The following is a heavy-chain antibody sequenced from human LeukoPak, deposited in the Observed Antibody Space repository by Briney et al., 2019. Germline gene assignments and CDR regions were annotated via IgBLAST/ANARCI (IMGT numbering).Heavy chain of an antibody. CDR3: TTVRLLRVGPNNWFDP. V-gene: IGHV3-15*01. D-gene: IGHD1-26*01. CDR2: IKSKTDGGTT. J-gene: IGHJ5*02. Sequence: AGGSLELSCAASGFTFSNAWMSWVRQAPGKGLEWVGRIKSKTDGGTTDYAAPVKGRFTISRDDSKNTLYLQMNSLKTEDTAVYFCTTVRLLRVGPNNWFDPWGQGTLVTASS. CDR1: GFTFSNAW.